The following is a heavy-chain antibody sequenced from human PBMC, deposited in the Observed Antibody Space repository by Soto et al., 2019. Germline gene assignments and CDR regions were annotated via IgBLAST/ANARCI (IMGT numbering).Heavy chain of an antibody. J-gene: IGHJ4*02. V-gene: IGHV4-61*01. CDR3: ARTTAVPNTLRSRYYFDY. Sequence: QVQLQESGPGLLKPSETLSLTCSASGGSANIRTYYWSWTRQPPGKRLGWMGNVYYSGTTNYNPSLKSRVSISVDTSKNQFSLSLSSVTAADTALYYCARTTAVPNTLRSRYYFDYWGQGTLVTVSS. CDR2: VYYSGTT. CDR1: GGSANIRTYY. D-gene: IGHD4-17*01.